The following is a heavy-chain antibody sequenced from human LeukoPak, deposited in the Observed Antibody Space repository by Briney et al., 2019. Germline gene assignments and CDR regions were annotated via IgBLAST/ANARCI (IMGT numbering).Heavy chain of an antibody. J-gene: IGHJ4*02. CDR2: IGGTGGPT. Sequence: PGGSLRLSCAASGFTFSTYSMCWVRQAPGKGLEWVSSIGGTGGPTYYAESVKGRFSISRDDSRNTLYLQMNSLRVEDTAFYYCAKDNRRHYTSGPNPDSLHWGQGALVTVSS. V-gene: IGHV3-23*01. D-gene: IGHD6-19*01. CDR3: AKDNRRHYTSGPNPDSLH. CDR1: GFTFSTYS.